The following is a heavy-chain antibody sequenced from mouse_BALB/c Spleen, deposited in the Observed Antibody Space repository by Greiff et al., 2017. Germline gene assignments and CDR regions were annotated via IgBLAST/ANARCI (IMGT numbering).Heavy chain of an antibody. Sequence: EVKVVESGGDLVKPGGSLKLSCAASGFAFSSYDMSWVRQTPEKRLEWVAYISSGGGSTYYPDTVKGRFTISRDNAKNTLYLQMSSLKSEDTAMYYCARHEYRAMDYWGQGTSVTVSS. D-gene: IGHD5-1*01. CDR1: GFAFSSYD. V-gene: IGHV5-12-1*01. J-gene: IGHJ4*01. CDR2: ISSGGGST. CDR3: ARHEYRAMDY.